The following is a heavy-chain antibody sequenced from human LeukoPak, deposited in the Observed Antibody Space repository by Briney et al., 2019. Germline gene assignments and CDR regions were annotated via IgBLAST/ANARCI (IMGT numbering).Heavy chain of an antibody. CDR2: INPSSGAT. Sequence: ASVKVSCKASGYSFTGYYMYWVRQAPGQGLEWMGWINPSSGATKYAQKFQGRVAMTRDTSISTAYMELSRLRSDDTAVYYCARDYYDSSDYFPGYWGQGTLVTVSS. J-gene: IGHJ4*02. CDR1: GYSFTGYY. D-gene: IGHD3-22*01. V-gene: IGHV1-2*02. CDR3: ARDYYDSSDYFPGY.